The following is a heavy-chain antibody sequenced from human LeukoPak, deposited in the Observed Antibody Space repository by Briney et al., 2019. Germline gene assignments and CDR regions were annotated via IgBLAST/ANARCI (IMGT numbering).Heavy chain of an antibody. V-gene: IGHV4-4*07. J-gene: IGHJ4*02. CDR3: AREHYDFWSGFYYFDY. CDR2: IYTSGSP. Sequence: PSETLSLTCTVSGGSISSYYWSWIRQPAGKGLEWIGRIYTSGSPNYNPSLKSRVTMSVDTSKNQFSLKLSSVTAADTAVYYCAREHYDFWSGFYYFDYWGQGTLVTVSS. D-gene: IGHD3-3*01. CDR1: GGSISSYY.